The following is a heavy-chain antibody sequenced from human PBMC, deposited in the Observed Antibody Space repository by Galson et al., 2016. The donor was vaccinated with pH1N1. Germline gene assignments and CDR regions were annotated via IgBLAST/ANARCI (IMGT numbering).Heavy chain of an antibody. J-gene: IGHJ4*02. CDR1: GYIFTDYY. CDR3: AIENYAKDGYPVFDH. CDR2: INPYTDGT. D-gene: IGHD5-18*01. V-gene: IGHV1-2*02. Sequence: SVKVSCKASGYIFTDYYIHWLRQAPGQGLEWMGWINPYTDGTHYPQKFQGRVTLTSDTSVSTVYMELTRLTSDDPAVYYCAIENYAKDGYPVFDHWGQGTLVTVSS.